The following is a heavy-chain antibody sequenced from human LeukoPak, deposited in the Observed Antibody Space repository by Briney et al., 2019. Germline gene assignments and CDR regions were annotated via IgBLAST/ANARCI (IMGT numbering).Heavy chain of an antibody. Sequence: GGSLRLSCAASGFTFSSYWMSWVRQAPGKGLEWVANTKQDGSEKYYVDSVKGRFTISRDNAKNSLYLQMNSLRAEDTAVYYCARVPRGSSTGFWGQGTLVTVSS. J-gene: IGHJ4*02. V-gene: IGHV3-7*01. CDR3: ARVPRGSSTGF. CDR1: GFTFSSYW. D-gene: IGHD2-2*01. CDR2: TKQDGSEK.